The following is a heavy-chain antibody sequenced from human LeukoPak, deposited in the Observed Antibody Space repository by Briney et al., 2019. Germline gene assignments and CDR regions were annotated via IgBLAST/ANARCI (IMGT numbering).Heavy chain of an antibody. Sequence: PSETLSLTCTVPGGSISNYYWSWIRQPPGEGLEWIGYIYYSGSTNYNPSLKSRVTISVDTSKNQFSLKLRSVTAADTAVYYCARLTPTTLSLYYYYMDVWGKGTTVTVSS. CDR2: IYYSGST. J-gene: IGHJ6*03. D-gene: IGHD1-7*01. V-gene: IGHV4-59*01. CDR3: ARLTPTTLSLYYYYMDV. CDR1: GGSISNYY.